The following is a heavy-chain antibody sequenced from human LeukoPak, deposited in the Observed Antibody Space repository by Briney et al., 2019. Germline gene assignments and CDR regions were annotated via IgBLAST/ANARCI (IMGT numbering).Heavy chain of an antibody. CDR3: ARDQEQLDWFDP. J-gene: IGHJ5*02. Sequence: PGGSLRLSCAASGFTFSSYWMHWVRQAPGKGLEWVSYISSSGSTIYYADSVKGRFTISRDNAKNSLYLQMNSLRAEDTAVYYCARDQEQLDWFDPWGQGTLVTVSS. D-gene: IGHD1/OR15-1a*01. CDR1: GFTFSSYW. CDR2: ISSSGSTI. V-gene: IGHV3-48*04.